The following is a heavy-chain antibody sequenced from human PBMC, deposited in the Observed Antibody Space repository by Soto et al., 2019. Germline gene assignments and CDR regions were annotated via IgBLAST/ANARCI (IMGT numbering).Heavy chain of an antibody. Sequence: EVQLLESGGGLVQPGGSLRLSCAASGFTFSSYAMSWVRQAPGKGLEWVSAISGSGGSTYYADSVKGRFTISRDNSKNKLYLQMNSLRAEDTAVYYCAKETHYDYIWGSYRHNWFDPWGQGTLVTVSS. J-gene: IGHJ5*02. CDR1: GFTFSSYA. CDR3: AKETHYDYIWGSYRHNWFDP. CDR2: ISGSGGST. D-gene: IGHD3-16*02. V-gene: IGHV3-23*01.